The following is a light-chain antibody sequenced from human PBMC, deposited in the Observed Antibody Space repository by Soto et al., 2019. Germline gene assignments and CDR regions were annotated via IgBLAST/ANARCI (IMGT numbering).Light chain of an antibody. CDR2: DAS. V-gene: IGKV3-11*01. J-gene: IGKJ3*01. CDR1: QSVSSF. CDR3: QQRSISFT. Sequence: EIVLTQSPATLSLSPGERATLSCRASQSVSSFLAWYQQKPGQAPRLLIYDASKRATGIPARFSGSGSETDFTLTISSLEPEDFAVYYCQQRSISFTFGPGTKVDVK.